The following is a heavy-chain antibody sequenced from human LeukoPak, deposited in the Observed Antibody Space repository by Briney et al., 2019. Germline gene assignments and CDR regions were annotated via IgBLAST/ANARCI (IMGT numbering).Heavy chain of an antibody. V-gene: IGHV1-2*02. CDR3: ARDCSSTSCYYGFDP. J-gene: IGHJ5*02. D-gene: IGHD2-2*01. Sequence: ASVKVSCKASGYTFTGYYMHWVRQAPGQGLEWMGWTNPNSGGTNYAQKFQGRVTMTRDTSISTAYMELSRLRSDDTAVYYCARDCSSTSCYYGFDPWGQGTLVTVSS. CDR1: GYTFTGYY. CDR2: TNPNSGGT.